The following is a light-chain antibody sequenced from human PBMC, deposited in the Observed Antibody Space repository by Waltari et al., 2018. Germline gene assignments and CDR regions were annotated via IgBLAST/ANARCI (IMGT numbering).Light chain of an antibody. CDR1: SKNVGSNA. J-gene: IGLJ1*01. Sequence: QSALTQEASVSGTVGQKVTLSCSGNSKNVGSNAVGWYQQLSHGGPKTVMFGSSLPSGIPARFSASKSGATASLTISGLQPEDEADYFCSAWDSSLSVYVFGTGTKVTVL. CDR3: SAWDSSLSVYV. V-gene: IGLV1-36*01. CDR2: GS.